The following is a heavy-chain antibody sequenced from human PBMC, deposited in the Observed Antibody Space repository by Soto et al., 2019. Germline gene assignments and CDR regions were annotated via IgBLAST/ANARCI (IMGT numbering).Heavy chain of an antibody. Sequence: GGSLRLSCAASGFTFSSYAMSWVRQAPGKGLEWVSAISGSGGSTYYADSVKGRFTISRDNSKNTLYLQMNSLRAEDTAVYYCADSSGWAEWAFDIWGQGTMVTVSS. V-gene: IGHV3-23*01. J-gene: IGHJ3*02. CDR3: ADSSGWAEWAFDI. D-gene: IGHD6-19*01. CDR1: GFTFSSYA. CDR2: ISGSGGST.